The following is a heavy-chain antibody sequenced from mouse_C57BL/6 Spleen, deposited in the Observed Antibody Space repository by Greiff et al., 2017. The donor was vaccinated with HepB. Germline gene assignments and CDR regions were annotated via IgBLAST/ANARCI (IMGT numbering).Heavy chain of an antibody. CDR3: ARSDPADYFDD. CDR2: IDPSDSYT. J-gene: IGHJ2*01. Sequence: QVQLQQPGAELVKPGASVKLSCKASGYTFTSYWMQWVKQRPGQGLEWIGEIDPSDSYTNYNQKFKGKATLTVDTSSSTAYMQLSSLTSEDSAVYYCARSDPADYFDDWGQGTTLTVSS. CDR1: GYTFTSYW. V-gene: IGHV1-50*01.